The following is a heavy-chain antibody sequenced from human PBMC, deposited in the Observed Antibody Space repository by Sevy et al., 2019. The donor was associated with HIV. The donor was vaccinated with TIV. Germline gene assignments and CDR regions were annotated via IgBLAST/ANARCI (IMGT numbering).Heavy chain of an antibody. CDR1: GFTFSSYA. Sequence: GGSLRLSCAASGFTFSSYAMHWVRQAPGKGLEWVAVISYDGSNKYYADSVKGRFTISRDNSKNTLYLQMNSLRAEDTAVYYCVRDPADSSSWLFDYWGQGTLVTVS. D-gene: IGHD6-13*01. J-gene: IGHJ4*02. CDR3: VRDPADSSSWLFDY. CDR2: ISYDGSNK. V-gene: IGHV3-30-3*01.